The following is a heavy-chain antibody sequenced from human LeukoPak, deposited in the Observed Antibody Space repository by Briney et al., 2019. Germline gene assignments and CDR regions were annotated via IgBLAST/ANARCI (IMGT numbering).Heavy chain of an antibody. CDR3: ARGYYDSSGYSYYFDY. CDR2: IIPIFGTA. D-gene: IGHD3-22*01. J-gene: IGHJ4*02. CDR1: GYTFTSYG. V-gene: IGHV1-69*05. Sequence: SVKVSCKASGYTFTSYGISWVRQAPGQGLEWMGGIIPIFGTANYAQKFQGRVTITTDESTSTAYMELSSLRSEDTAVYYCARGYYDSSGYSYYFDYWGQGTLVTVSS.